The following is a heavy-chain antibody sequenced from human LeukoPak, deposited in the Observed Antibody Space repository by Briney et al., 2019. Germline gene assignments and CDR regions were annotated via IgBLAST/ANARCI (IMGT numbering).Heavy chain of an antibody. CDR3: ARRDTADFFYYWMDV. Sequence: GGSLRLSCAASGFTFSSYWMAWVRQTPGKGLEWLAKIKNDGSGKYYVDSVTCPFTISRDNANNSLYLQMDRLRAEDTAIYYCARRDTADFFYYWMDVWGKGTTVTVSS. CDR2: IKNDGSGK. J-gene: IGHJ6*04. V-gene: IGHV3-7*01. D-gene: IGHD5-18*01. CDR1: GFTFSSYW.